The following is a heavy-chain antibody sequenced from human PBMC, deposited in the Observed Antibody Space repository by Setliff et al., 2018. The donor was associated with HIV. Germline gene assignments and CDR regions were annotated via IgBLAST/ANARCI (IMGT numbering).Heavy chain of an antibody. V-gene: IGHV2-70*12. Sequence: PTLVNPTQTLTLTCTFSGFSLNTVGMCVSWIRQPPGKALEWLARIDWDDDKYYITSLKTRLTISKDTSKNQVVLTMTNMDPVDTATYYCAHSPSQGGTTQEFDYWGQGTLVTVSS. D-gene: IGHD1-1*01. J-gene: IGHJ4*02. CDR2: IDWDDDK. CDR1: GFSLNTVGMC. CDR3: AHSPSQGGTTQEFDY.